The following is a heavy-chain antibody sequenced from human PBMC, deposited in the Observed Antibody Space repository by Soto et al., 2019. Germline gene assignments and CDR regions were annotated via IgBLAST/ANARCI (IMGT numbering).Heavy chain of an antibody. Sequence: QVQLVQSGAEVKKPGSSVKVSCKASGGIFSSYAINWVRQAPGQGLEWMGGIIPIFATADYAQKFQGRVTITADESTSTAYMELSSLRSEDTAVYYCAQCLLGVNYYYGMDVWGQGITVTVSS. D-gene: IGHD3-16*01. CDR3: AQCLLGVNYYYGMDV. CDR2: IIPIFATA. J-gene: IGHJ6*02. CDR1: GGIFSSYA. V-gene: IGHV1-69*12.